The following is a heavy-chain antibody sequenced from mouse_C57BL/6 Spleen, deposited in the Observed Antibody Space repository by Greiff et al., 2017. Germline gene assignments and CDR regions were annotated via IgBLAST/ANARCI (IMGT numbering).Heavy chain of an antibody. CDR3: ARGYGSSYYAMDY. V-gene: IGHV1-18*01. J-gene: IGHJ4*01. D-gene: IGHD1-1*01. Sequence: VQLQQSGPELVKPGASVKIPCKASGYTFTDYNMDWVKQSHGKSLEWIGDINPSNGSTNYNKKFKGKATLTEDKSSSTAYMELRSLTSEATAVYYCARGYGSSYYAMDYWGQGTSVTVSS. CDR1: GYTFTDYN. CDR2: INPSNGST.